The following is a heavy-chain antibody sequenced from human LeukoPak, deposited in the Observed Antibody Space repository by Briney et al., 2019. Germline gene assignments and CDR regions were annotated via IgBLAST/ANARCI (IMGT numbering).Heavy chain of an antibody. D-gene: IGHD1-1*01. Sequence: GSLRLSCTTSGFTFSSHAMTWGRQAPGKGLQWVSSITGTGGGTYYAESVKGRFTISRDDSKNTLYLEMHSLRPDDTAIYYCATRAGVAVGGTMADYWGQGTLVTVSS. CDR2: ITGTGGGT. CDR3: ATRAGVAVGGTMADY. V-gene: IGHV3-23*01. CDR1: GFTFSSHA. J-gene: IGHJ4*02.